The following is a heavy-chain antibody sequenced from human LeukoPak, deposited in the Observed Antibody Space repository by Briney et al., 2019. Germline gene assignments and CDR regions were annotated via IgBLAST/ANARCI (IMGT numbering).Heavy chain of an antibody. J-gene: IGHJ6*02. CDR1: GFTFSSYS. CDR3: AILKERWLQLDYYGMDV. V-gene: IGHV3-21*01. D-gene: IGHD5-24*01. Sequence: GGSLRLSCAASGFTFSSYSMNWVRQAPGKGLEWVSSISSSSSSYIYYADSVKGRFTISRDNAKNSLYLQMNSLRAEDTAVYYCAILKERWLQLDYYGMDVWGQGTTVTVSS. CDR2: ISSSSSSYI.